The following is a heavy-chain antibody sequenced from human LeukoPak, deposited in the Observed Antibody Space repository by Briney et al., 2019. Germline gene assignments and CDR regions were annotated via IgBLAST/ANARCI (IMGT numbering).Heavy chain of an antibody. V-gene: IGHV4-34*01. J-gene: IGHJ5*02. D-gene: IGHD3-10*01. CDR1: GLTFSSYW. Sequence: GSLRLSCAASGLTFSSYWMSWVRQPPGKGLEWIGEINHSGSTNYNPSLKSRVTISVDTSKNQFSLKLSSVTAADTAVYYCARVLRWFGSRPGPFDPWGQGTLVTVSS. CDR3: ARVLRWFGSRPGPFDP. CDR2: INHSGST.